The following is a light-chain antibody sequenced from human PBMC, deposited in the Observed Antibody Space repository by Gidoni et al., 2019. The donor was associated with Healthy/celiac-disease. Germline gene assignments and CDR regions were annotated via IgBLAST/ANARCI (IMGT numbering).Light chain of an antibody. J-gene: IGLJ1*01. Sequence: SYGLTQPPSVSVSPGKTARITCSGDALPKQYAYWYQQKPGQAPVLVIYKDSERPSGIPERFSGSSSGTTVTLTISGVQAEDEADYYCQSADSSGTYVFGTGTKITVL. CDR1: ALPKQY. CDR2: KDS. V-gene: IGLV3-25*03. CDR3: QSADSSGTYV.